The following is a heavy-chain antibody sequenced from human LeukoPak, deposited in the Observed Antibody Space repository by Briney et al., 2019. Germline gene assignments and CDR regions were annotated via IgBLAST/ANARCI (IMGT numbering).Heavy chain of an antibody. D-gene: IGHD3-22*01. CDR1: GGSFSGYY. CDR2: INHSGST. Sequence: SETLSLTCAVYGGSFSGYYWSWIRQPPGKGLEWIGEINHSGSTNYNPSLKSRVTISVDTSKNQFSLKLSSVTAADTAVYYCARGTGYDSSGYYFYYYYYYYMDVWGKGTTVTVSS. CDR3: ARGTGYDSSGYYFYYYYYYYMDV. V-gene: IGHV4-34*01. J-gene: IGHJ6*03.